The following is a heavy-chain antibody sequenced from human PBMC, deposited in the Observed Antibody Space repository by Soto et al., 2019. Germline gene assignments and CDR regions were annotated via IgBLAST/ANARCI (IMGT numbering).Heavy chain of an antibody. CDR2: ISSSGSTI. D-gene: IGHD2-2*01. V-gene: IGHV3-11*01. Sequence: GGSLRLSCAASGFTFSDYYMSWIRQAPGKGLEWVSYISSSGSTIYYADSVKGRFTISRDNAKNSLYLQMNSLRAEDTAVYYCASSSGYCSSTSCYFGDAFDIWGQGTMVTVSS. CDR1: GFTFSDYY. CDR3: ASSSGYCSSTSCYFGDAFDI. J-gene: IGHJ3*02.